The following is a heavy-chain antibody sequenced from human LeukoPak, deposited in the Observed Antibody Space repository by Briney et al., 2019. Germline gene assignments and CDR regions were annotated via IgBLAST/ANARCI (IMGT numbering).Heavy chain of an antibody. D-gene: IGHD2-15*01. CDR3: ANEMVEGNQFDY. V-gene: IGHV3-30*02. Sequence: GGSLRLSWAASGFPFSAYAMHWVRQAPGKGLEWVAVIWYDGSRKIYANSVKGRFTISRDNSKNALYLQMDSLRAEDTAVYYCANEMVEGNQFDYWGQGTLVTVSS. CDR2: IWYDGSRK. J-gene: IGHJ4*02. CDR1: GFPFSAYA.